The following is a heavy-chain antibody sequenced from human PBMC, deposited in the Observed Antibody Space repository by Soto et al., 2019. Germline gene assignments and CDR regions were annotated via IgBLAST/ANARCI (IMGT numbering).Heavy chain of an antibody. V-gene: IGHV1-8*01. J-gene: IGHJ6*03. CDR3: ARLGSYDFWSGSYYYYMDV. CDR1: GYTFTSYD. Sequence: GASVKVSCKASGYTFTSYDINWVRQATGQGLEWMGWMNPNSGNTGYAQRFQGRVTMTRNTSISTAYMELSSLRSEDTAVYYCARLGSYDFWSGSYYYYMDVWGKGTTVTVSS. CDR2: MNPNSGNT. D-gene: IGHD3-3*01.